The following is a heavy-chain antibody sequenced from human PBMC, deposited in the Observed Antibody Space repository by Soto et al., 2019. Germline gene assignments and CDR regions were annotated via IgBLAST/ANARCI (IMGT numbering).Heavy chain of an antibody. CDR1: GYTFTSYG. CDR3: ARDWYYYGSGSYRGLDAFDI. CDR2: ISAYSGNT. J-gene: IGHJ3*02. V-gene: IGHV1-18*01. Sequence: ASVKVSCKASGYTFTSYGMSWVRQAPGQGLEWMGWISAYSGNTHYAQKLQGRVTMTTDTSTSAAYMELRSLRSDDTAVYYCARDWYYYGSGSYRGLDAFDIWGQGTMVTVSS. D-gene: IGHD3-10*01.